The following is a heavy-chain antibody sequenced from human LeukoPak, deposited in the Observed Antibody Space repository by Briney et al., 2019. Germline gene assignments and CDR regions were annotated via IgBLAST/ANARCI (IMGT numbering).Heavy chain of an antibody. CDR1: GFTFSGAA. CDR3: TRLYDGSGTYYNGDY. CDR2: IRSNYAT. V-gene: IGHV3-73*01. J-gene: IGHJ4*02. Sequence: PGGALRLSCAGSGFTFSGAAIHWVRQASGKGLGWVVRIRSNYATTYAASMKGRFTISRDDSQNTAYLQINSLKTEDTAVYYCTRLYDGSGTYYNGDYWGQGTLVTVSS. D-gene: IGHD3-10*01.